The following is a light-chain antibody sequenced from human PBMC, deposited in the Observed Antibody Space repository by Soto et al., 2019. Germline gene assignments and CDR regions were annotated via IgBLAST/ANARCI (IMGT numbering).Light chain of an antibody. CDR1: QAIRND. V-gene: IGKV1-6*01. J-gene: IGKJ2*01. Sequence: AIQMTQSPSSLSASVGDRVTITCRASQAIRNDLGWYQQKPGKAPKLLIYAASSLQSGVPSRFSGSGSGTDFILTISNLQPEDFATYYCLQDYNYPYTFGQGTKLEIK. CDR2: AAS. CDR3: LQDYNYPYT.